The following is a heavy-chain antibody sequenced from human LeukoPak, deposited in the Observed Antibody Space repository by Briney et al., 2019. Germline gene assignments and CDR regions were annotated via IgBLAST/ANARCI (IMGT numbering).Heavy chain of an antibody. CDR1: GGTFISYA. CDR3: ARVNSVYSNYEPWSQYFDL. J-gene: IGHJ2*01. Sequence: GASVKVSCKASGGTFISYAISWVRQAPGQGLEWMGGIIPIFGTANYAQKFQGRVTITADESTSTAYMELSSLRSEDTAVYYCARVNSVYSNYEPWSQYFDLWGRGTLVTVSS. CDR2: IIPIFGTA. V-gene: IGHV1-69*13. D-gene: IGHD4-11*01.